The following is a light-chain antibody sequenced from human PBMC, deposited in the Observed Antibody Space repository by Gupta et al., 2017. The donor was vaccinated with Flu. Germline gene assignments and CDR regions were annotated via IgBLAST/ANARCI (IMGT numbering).Light chain of an antibody. CDR1: QGISGW. CDR3: QQYNSDSGT. J-gene: IGKJ1*01. V-gene: IGKV1-5*03. CDR2: KAS. Sequence: DIQMTQSPSTLSASVGDRVTITCRASQGISGWLAWYQQKPGKAPKLLISKASLLESGVPSRFSGGGSGTEFTLTISSLQSDDFATYYCQQYNSDSGTFGQGTKVEVE.